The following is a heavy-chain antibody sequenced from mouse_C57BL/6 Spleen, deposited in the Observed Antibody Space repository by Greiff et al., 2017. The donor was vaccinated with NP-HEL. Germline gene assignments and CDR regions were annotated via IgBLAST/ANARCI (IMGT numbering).Heavy chain of an antibody. CDR3: ARLLLRSRAFDY. V-gene: IGHV1-26*01. CDR1: GYTFTDYY. J-gene: IGHJ2*01. CDR2: INPNNGGT. D-gene: IGHD1-1*01. Sequence: EVQLQQSGPELVKPGASVKISCKASGYTFTDYYMNWVKQSHGKSLEWIGDINPNNGGTSYNQKFKGKATLTVDKSSSTAYMELRSLTSEDSAVYYCARLLLRSRAFDYWGQGTTLTVSS.